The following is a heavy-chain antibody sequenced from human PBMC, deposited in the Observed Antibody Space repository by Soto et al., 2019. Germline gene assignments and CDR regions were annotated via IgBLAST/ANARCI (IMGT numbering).Heavy chain of an antibody. Sequence: QVQLVQSGAEVKKPGASVKVSCKASGYTFTDYYMHWVRQAPGQGLEWMGWINPSSGGTNYAQKFQGWVTMTRDTSISTAYLELSRLRSDDTAVYYCARGGWGNSEYWGQGTLVSVSS. CDR3: ARGGWGNSEY. CDR2: INPSSGGT. D-gene: IGHD7-27*01. J-gene: IGHJ4*02. CDR1: GYTFTDYY. V-gene: IGHV1-2*04.